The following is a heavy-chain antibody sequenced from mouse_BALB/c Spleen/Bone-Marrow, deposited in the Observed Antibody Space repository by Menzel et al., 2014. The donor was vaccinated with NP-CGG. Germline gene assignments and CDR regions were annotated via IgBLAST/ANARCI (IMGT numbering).Heavy chain of an antibody. Sequence: EVQRVESGGGLVQPGGSMKLSCVASGFTFSNYWMNWVRQSPEKGLEWVAEIRLKSNNYATHYAESVKGRFTISRDDSKSSVYLQMNNLRPEDTGIYYCTRSLRLFDYWGQGTTLTVSP. CDR1: GFTFSNYW. D-gene: IGHD1-1*01. CDR2: IRLKSNNYAT. CDR3: TRSLRLFDY. V-gene: IGHV6-6*02. J-gene: IGHJ2*01.